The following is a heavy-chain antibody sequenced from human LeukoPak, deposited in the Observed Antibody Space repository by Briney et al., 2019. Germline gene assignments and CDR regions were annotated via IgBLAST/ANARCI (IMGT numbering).Heavy chain of an antibody. V-gene: IGHV4-59*01. D-gene: IGHD2-21*02. CDR3: ARETVVVTANSYYYYMDV. CDR2: IYFSGSS. J-gene: IGHJ6*03. Sequence: SETLSLTCTVSGGSISTYYWTWIRQPPGKRLEWIGDIYFSGSSNSNPSLSSRVTISIDTSKNQFSLKLSSVTAADTAVYYCARETVVVTANSYYYYMDVWGKGTTVTVSS. CDR1: GGSISTYY.